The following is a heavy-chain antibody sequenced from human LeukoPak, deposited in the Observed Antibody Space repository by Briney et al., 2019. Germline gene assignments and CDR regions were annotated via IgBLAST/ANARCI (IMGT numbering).Heavy chain of an antibody. CDR2: ISWNSGSI. V-gene: IGHV3-9*01. D-gene: IGHD7-27*01. Sequence: SLRLSCAASGFTFDDYAMHWVRQAPGKGLEWVSGISWNSGSIGYADSVKGRFTISRDNAKNSLYLQMNSLRAEDTALYYCAKDILAGLTGASPDYWGQGTLVTVSS. CDR1: GFTFDDYA. CDR3: AKDILAGLTGASPDY. J-gene: IGHJ4*02.